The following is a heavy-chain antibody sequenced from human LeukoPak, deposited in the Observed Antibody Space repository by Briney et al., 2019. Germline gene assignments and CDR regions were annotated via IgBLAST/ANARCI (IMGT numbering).Heavy chain of an antibody. V-gene: IGHV1-2*06. J-gene: IGHJ4*02. CDR3: AREYYDILTGYYIGY. CDR1: RYTFTGYY. Sequence: GASVKVSCKASRYTFTGYYMHWVRQAPGQGLEWMGRINPNSGGTNYAQKFQGRVTMTRDTSISTAYMELSRLRSDDTAVYYCAREYYDILTGYYIGYWGQGTLVTVSS. CDR2: INPNSGGT. D-gene: IGHD3-9*01.